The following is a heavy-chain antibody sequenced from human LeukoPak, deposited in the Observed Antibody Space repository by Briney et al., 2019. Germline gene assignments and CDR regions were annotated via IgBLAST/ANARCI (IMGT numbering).Heavy chain of an antibody. V-gene: IGHV3-64*01. CDR1: GFTFSSYA. CDR3: ARVGDVGPFDY. CDR2: MSSNGGTT. D-gene: IGHD1-26*01. Sequence: GGSLRLSCAASGFTFSSYAMHWVRQAPGKGLEYVSAMSSNGGTTDYAISVKGRFTISRDNSKNTLYLQMGSLRAEDMAVYYCARVGDVGPFDYWGQGTLVTVSS. J-gene: IGHJ4*02.